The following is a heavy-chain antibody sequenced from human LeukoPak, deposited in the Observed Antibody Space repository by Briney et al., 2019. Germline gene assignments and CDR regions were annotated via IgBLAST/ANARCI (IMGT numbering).Heavy chain of an antibody. J-gene: IGHJ4*02. V-gene: IGHV4-31*03. D-gene: IGHD4-11*01. CDR2: IYYSGST. CDR1: GGSISSGGYY. Sequence: SETLSLTCTVSGGSISSGGYYWSWIRQHPGKGLEWIGCIYYSGSTYYNPSLKSRVTISVDTSKNQFSLKLSSVTAADTAVYYCARVVTTTTGWDWGQGTLVTVSS. CDR3: ARVVTTTTGWD.